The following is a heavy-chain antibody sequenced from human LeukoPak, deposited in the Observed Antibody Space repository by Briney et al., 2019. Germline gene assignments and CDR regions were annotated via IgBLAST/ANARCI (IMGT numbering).Heavy chain of an antibody. CDR3: AREGIHEFGFDY. Sequence: ASVKVSCKASGGTFSSYAISWVRQAPGQGLEWMGGIIPIFGTANYAQKFQGRVTITADESTSTAYMELSSLRSEDTAVYYCAREGIHEFGFDYWGQGTLVTVSS. CDR1: GGTFSSYA. J-gene: IGHJ4*02. V-gene: IGHV1-69*13. D-gene: IGHD3-16*01. CDR2: IIPIFGTA.